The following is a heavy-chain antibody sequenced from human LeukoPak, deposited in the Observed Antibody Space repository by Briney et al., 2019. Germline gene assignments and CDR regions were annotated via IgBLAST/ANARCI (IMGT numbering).Heavy chain of an antibody. CDR2: IKQDGSEK. D-gene: IGHD6-13*01. CDR1: EFTFSTYW. CDR3: ARYNSRSGGMDV. V-gene: IGHV3-7*01. Sequence: GGSLRLSCVASEFTFSTYWISWVRQAPEKGLEWVANIKQDGSEKYYVDSVKGRFTISRDNAKNSLSLQMNSLRVEDTAVYYCARYNSRSGGMDVWGQGTTVTVSS. J-gene: IGHJ6*02.